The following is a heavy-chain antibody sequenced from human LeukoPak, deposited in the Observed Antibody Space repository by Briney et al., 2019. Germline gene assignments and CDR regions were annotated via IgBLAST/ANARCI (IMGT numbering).Heavy chain of an antibody. V-gene: IGHV3-15*05. CDR3: STAAHH. CDR2: IRSKTDGGTT. J-gene: IGHJ1*01. Sequence: GGSLRLSCAASGFTVSSNYMSWVRQAPGKGLEWVGRIRSKTDGGTTDYAAPVEGRFPISRDDSKNTLYLQMNSLKTEDTAVYYCSTAAHHWGQGTLVIVSS. CDR1: GFTVSSNY.